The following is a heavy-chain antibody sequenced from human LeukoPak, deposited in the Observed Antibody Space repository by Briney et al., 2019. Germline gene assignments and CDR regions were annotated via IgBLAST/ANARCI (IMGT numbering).Heavy chain of an antibody. CDR2: IYYTEST. D-gene: IGHD6-25*01. Sequence: SDTLSLTCSVSGGSVSSYYWSWIRQPPGKGLEWLGYIYYTESTTYNASLKSRVTISVDTYKNQLSLKLSSVTAAATAVYYCARYLAAGYFDLWGRGTLVTVSS. CDR3: ARYLAAGYFDL. CDR1: GGSVSSYY. V-gene: IGHV4-59*08. J-gene: IGHJ2*01.